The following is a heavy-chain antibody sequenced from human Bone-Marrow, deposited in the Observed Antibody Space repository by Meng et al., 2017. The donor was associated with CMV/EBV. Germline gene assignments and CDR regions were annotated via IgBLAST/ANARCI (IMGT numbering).Heavy chain of an antibody. CDR1: GWSFSGYY. J-gene: IGHJ6*01. Sequence: GSLRLSCAVYGWSFSGYYWSWIRQPPGKGLEWIGEINHSGSTNYNPSLKSRVTISVDTSKNQFSLKLSSVTAADTAVYYCARGRCDFWSGYYYYYYGMDVWGQGTTVTGSS. CDR2: INHSGST. V-gene: IGHV4-34*01. D-gene: IGHD3-3*01. CDR3: ARGRCDFWSGYYYYYYGMDV.